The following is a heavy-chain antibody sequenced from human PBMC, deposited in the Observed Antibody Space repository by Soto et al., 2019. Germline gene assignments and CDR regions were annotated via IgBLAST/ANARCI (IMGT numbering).Heavy chain of an antibody. Sequence: ASVKVSCKASGYTFTSYGISWVRQAPGQGLEWVGWISAYNGDTHYAPKFQDRITLTTETSTDTAYMELRSLRLDETAVYYCARDWSRYYDNSGLIWFYWGQGSLVTVSS. CDR3: ARDWSRYYDNSGLIWFY. V-gene: IGHV1-18*01. D-gene: IGHD3-22*01. CDR1: GYTFTSYG. CDR2: ISAYNGDT. J-gene: IGHJ4*02.